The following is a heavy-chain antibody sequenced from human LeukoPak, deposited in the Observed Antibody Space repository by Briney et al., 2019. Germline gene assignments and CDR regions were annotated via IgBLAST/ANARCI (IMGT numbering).Heavy chain of an antibody. V-gene: IGHV3-30-3*01. J-gene: IGHJ4*02. D-gene: IGHD4-17*01. CDR1: GFTFSSYA. CDR3: ARVSGDYYHTVDY. Sequence: GGSLRLSCAASGFTFSSYAMHWVRQAPGKGLEWVAVISYDGSNKYYADSVKGRFTISRDNSKNTLYLQMNSLRAEDTAVYFCARVSGDYYHTVDYWGQGTLVTVSS. CDR2: ISYDGSNK.